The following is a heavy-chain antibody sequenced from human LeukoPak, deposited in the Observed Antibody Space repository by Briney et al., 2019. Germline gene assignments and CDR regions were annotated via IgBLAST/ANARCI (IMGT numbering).Heavy chain of an antibody. V-gene: IGHV4-59*08. J-gene: IGHJ4*02. CDR2: IYYSGST. CDR1: GGSISSYY. D-gene: IGHD5-24*01. Sequence: SSETLSLTCTVSGGSISSYYWSWIRQPPGKGLEWIGYIYYSGSTNYNPSLKSRVTISVDTSKNQFSLKLSSVTAADTAVYYCARLRDGYSELDYWGQGTLVTVSS. CDR3: ARLRDGYSELDY.